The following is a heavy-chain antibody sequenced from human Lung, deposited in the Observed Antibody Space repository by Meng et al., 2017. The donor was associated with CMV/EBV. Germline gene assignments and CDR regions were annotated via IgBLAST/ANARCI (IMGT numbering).Heavy chain of an antibody. CDR3: ARGAYYFDTSGLFDY. D-gene: IGHD3-22*01. CDR2: INHSGDT. V-gene: IGHV4-34*01. CDR1: GGSFRGYY. Sequence: GSLRLXCAVYGGSFRGYYWSWIRQPPGEGLEWIGEINHSGDTNYNPSLKSRVTISVDTSKNQFSLKLSSVTAADTAVYYCARGAYYFDTSGLFDYWGRGTXVTVGS. J-gene: IGHJ4*02.